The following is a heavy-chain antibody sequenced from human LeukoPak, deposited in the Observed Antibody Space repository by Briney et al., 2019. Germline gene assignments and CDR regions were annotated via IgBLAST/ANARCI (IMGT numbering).Heavy chain of an antibody. Sequence: PSETLSLTCTVSGGSISSHYWSWIRQPPGKGLEWIGYIYYSGSTNYNPSLKSRVTISVDTSKNQFSLKLSSVTAADTAVYYCARFSRLVGFDYWGQGTLVTVSS. CDR2: IYYSGST. D-gene: IGHD2-8*02. J-gene: IGHJ4*02. CDR3: ARFSRLVGFDY. V-gene: IGHV4-59*11. CDR1: GGSISSHY.